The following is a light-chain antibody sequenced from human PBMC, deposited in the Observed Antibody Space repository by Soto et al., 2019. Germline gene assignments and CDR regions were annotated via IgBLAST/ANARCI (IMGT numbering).Light chain of an antibody. CDR1: SSDVGGYNY. CDR2: EVS. Sequence: QSVLTQPASVSGSPGQSITISCTGTSSDVGGYNYVSWYQQHPGKAPKLMIYEVSNRPTGVSNRFSGSKSGNTASLTISGXXXXXXADYYCSSHTVFGGGTKLTV. J-gene: IGLJ2*01. CDR3: SSHTV. V-gene: IGLV2-14*01.